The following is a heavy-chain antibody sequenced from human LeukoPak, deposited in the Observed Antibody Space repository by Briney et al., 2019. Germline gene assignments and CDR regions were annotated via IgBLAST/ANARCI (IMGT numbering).Heavy chain of an antibody. V-gene: IGHV1-18*01. J-gene: IGHJ4*02. CDR1: GYTFTSYG. D-gene: IGHD6-13*01. CDR3: ARVLAAAGTNYFDY. CDR2: ISANNGNT. Sequence: GASVKVSCKASGYTFTSYGISWVRQAPGQGLEWMGWISANNGNTNYAQKLQGRVTMTTDTSTSTAYMELRSLRSDDTAVYYCARVLAAAGTNYFDYWGQGTLVTVSS.